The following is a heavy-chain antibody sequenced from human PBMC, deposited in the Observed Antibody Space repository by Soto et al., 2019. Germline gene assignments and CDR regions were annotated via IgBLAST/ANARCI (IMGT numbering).Heavy chain of an antibody. V-gene: IGHV5-51*01. CDR3: ARPEGYYYDSSGYQRAAFDI. Sequence: GASLKISCKGSGYSFSSYWSGWVRQMPGKGLEWMGIIYPGDSDTRYSPSFQGQVTISADKSISTAYLQWSSLKASDTAMYYCARPEGYYYDSSGYQRAAFDIWGQGTMVTVS. D-gene: IGHD3-22*01. J-gene: IGHJ3*02. CDR2: IYPGDSDT. CDR1: GYSFSSYW.